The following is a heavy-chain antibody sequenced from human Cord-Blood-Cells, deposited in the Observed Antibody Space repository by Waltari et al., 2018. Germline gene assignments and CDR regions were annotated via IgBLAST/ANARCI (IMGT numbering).Heavy chain of an antibody. J-gene: IGHJ3*02. D-gene: IGHD2-2*02. V-gene: IGHV5-51*01. CDR1: GYSFPSYW. Sequence: EVQLVQSGAEVKKPGESRKISCQGSGYSFPSYWIGWVRQLPGKCLEWMGIIYPADSYTRYSPSFQGQVTISADKSISTAYLQWSSLKASDTAMYYCARRYCSSTSCYTFAFDIWCQGTMVTVSS. CDR3: ARRYCSSTSCYTFAFDI. CDR2: IYPADSYT.